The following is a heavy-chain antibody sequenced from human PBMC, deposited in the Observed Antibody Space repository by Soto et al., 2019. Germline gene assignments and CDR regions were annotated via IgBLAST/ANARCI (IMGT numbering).Heavy chain of an antibody. CDR2: IYYSGST. J-gene: IGHJ4*02. V-gene: IGHV4-59*01. CDR1: GGSFSGYY. D-gene: IGHD6-19*01. Sequence: PSETLSLTCAVYGGSFSGYYWSWIRQPPGKGLEWIGYIYYSGSTNYNPSLKSRVTISVDTSKNQFSLKLSSVTAADTAVYYCARGSAEQWLVPYYFDYWGQGTLVTVSS. CDR3: ARGSAEQWLVPYYFDY.